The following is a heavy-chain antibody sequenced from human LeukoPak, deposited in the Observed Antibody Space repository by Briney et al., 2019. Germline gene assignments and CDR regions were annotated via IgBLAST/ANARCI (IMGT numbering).Heavy chain of an antibody. CDR2: ISSSSSTI. CDR1: GFTFGSYS. CDR3: ARDLGSGSHNWFDP. J-gene: IGHJ5*02. V-gene: IGHV3-48*01. Sequence: GGSLRLSCAASGFTFGSYSMNWVRQAPGKGLEWVSYISSSSSTIYYADSVKGRFTISRDNAKNSLYLQMNSLRAEDTAVYYCARDLGSGSHNWFDPWGQGTLVTVSS. D-gene: IGHD3-10*01.